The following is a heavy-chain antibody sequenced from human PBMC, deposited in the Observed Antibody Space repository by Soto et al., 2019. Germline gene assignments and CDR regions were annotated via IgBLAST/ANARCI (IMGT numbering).Heavy chain of an antibody. V-gene: IGHV4-34*01. CDR1: GGSFSGYY. CDR3: ARVYCSGGSCCAQAIWYLDY. CDR2: INHSGST. D-gene: IGHD2-15*01. J-gene: IGHJ4*02. Sequence: PSETLSLTCAVYGGSFSGYYWSWIRQPPGKGLEWIGEINHSGSTNYNPSLKSRVTISVDTSKNQFSLKLSSVTAADTAVYYCARVYCSGGSCCAQAIWYLDYWGQGTL.